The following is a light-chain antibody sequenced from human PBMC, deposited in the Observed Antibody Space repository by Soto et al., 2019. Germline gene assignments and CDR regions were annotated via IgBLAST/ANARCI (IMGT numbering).Light chain of an antibody. Sequence: QSVLTQPRSVSGSPGQSVTISCTGNNSDIGGYNYVSWYQQHAGKAPKLMIYDVTRRPSGVPDRFSGSKSGNTASLTISGLQAEDEADYYCCSYAGSYIPFGGGTKLTVL. CDR3: CSYAGSYIP. CDR2: DVT. CDR1: NSDIGGYNY. J-gene: IGLJ3*02. V-gene: IGLV2-11*01.